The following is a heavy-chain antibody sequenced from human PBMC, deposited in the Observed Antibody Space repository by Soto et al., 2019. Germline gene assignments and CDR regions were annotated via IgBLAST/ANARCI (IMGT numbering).Heavy chain of an antibody. Sequence: QITLKESGPTLLKPTQHLTLTCRFSVFSLTNTGVGVGWIRQSPGKALEWLALVSWRDDVRYNPALNSRLTITKATSKDQVALTLTNLAPVDKATYYCAHCGLLDYEYGWLGPWGQGTLVTVSS. CDR2: VSWRDDV. D-gene: IGHD3-16*01. CDR1: VFSLTNTGVG. CDR3: AHCGLLDYEYGWLGP. J-gene: IGHJ5*02. V-gene: IGHV2-5*01.